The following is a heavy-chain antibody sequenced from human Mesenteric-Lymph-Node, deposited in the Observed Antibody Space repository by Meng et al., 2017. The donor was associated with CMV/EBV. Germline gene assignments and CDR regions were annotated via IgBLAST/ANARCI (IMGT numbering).Heavy chain of an antibody. CDR2: IKQDGSEK. Sequence: GGSLRLSCAASGFTVSSNYMSWVRQAPGKGLEWVANIKQDGSEKYYVDSVKGRFTISRDNAKNSLYLQMNSLRAEDTAVYYCARGLYCSSTSCYPDAFDIWGQGTMVTVSS. J-gene: IGHJ3*02. CDR3: ARGLYCSSTSCYPDAFDI. CDR1: GFTVSSNY. D-gene: IGHD2-2*01. V-gene: IGHV3-7*01.